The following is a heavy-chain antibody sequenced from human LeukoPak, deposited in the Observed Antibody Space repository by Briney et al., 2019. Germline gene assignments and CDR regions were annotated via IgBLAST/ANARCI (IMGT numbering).Heavy chain of an antibody. CDR3: ARASKGPNWFDP. Sequence: SETLSLTCTVSGVSISSYYWSWIRQPPGKGLEWIGYIYYSGSTNYNPSLKSRVTISVDTSKNQFSLKLSSVTAADTAVYYCARASKGPNWFDPWGQGTLVTVSS. J-gene: IGHJ5*02. CDR1: GVSISSYY. CDR2: IYYSGST. V-gene: IGHV4-59*12.